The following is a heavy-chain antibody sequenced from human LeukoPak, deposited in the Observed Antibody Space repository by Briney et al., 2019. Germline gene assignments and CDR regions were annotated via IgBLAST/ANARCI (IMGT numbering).Heavy chain of an antibody. Sequence: GGSLRLSCAASGFAFSTYAMHWVRQAPGQGLEWVALIWHDGSHKFYSNSVRGQFTISRDNSKNTVSLQMNNLRPEDTAVYYCASEIFGSGSYPDFWGQGPLVTVSS. CDR1: GFAFSTYA. D-gene: IGHD3-10*01. CDR2: IWHDGSHK. J-gene: IGHJ4*02. CDR3: ASEIFGSGSYPDF. V-gene: IGHV3-33*01.